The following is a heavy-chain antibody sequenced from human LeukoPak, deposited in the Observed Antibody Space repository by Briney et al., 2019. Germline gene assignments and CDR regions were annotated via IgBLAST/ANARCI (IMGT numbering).Heavy chain of an antibody. CDR3: AKDIDSSWQYSLFQH. V-gene: IGHV3-23*01. Sequence: GGSLRLSCAASGFTFSSYAMNWARQAPGKGLEWVSAISASGDSTHYADSVRGRFTFSRDNSKNTLYLQMNSLRAEDTAVYYCAKDIDSSWQYSLFQHWGQGTLVIVSS. J-gene: IGHJ1*01. D-gene: IGHD6-13*01. CDR2: ISASGDST. CDR1: GFTFSSYA.